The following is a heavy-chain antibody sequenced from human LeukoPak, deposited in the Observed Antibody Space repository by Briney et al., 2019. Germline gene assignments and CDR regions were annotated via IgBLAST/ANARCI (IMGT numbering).Heavy chain of an antibody. J-gene: IGHJ4*02. CDR3: ARQSEGRTASLHFGY. V-gene: IGHV3-21*01. D-gene: IGHD2-21*02. Sequence: PGGSLRLSCAASGFVFNTYPMDWVRLAPGKGLEWVSSISVTSHYIYYADSVKGRFTISRDNAKNSLFLQMNSLRAEDTAVYYCARQSEGRTASLHFGYWGQGTLVIVSS. CDR1: GFVFNTYP. CDR2: ISVTSHYI.